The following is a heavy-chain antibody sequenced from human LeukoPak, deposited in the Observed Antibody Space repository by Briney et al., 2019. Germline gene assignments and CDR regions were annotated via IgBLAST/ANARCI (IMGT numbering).Heavy chain of an antibody. CDR3: ARAGDEFGVVIYFDY. CDR2: IYYSGST. V-gene: IGHV4-59*01. CDR1: GGSISSYY. Sequence: KPSETLSLTCTVSGGSISSYYWSWIRQPPGKGLEWIGYIYYSGSTNYNPSLKSRVTISVDTSKNQLSLKLSSVTAADTAVYYCARAGDEFGVVIYFDYWGQGTLVTVSS. D-gene: IGHD3-3*01. J-gene: IGHJ4*02.